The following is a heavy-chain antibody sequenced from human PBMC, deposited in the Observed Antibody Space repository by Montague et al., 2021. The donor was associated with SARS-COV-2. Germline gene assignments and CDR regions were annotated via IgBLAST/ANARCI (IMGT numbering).Heavy chain of an antibody. V-gene: IGHV4-34*01. D-gene: IGHD2-15*01. CDR2: INHSGST. CDR3: ARRGRIDCSGGNCYSSYYGMDV. Sequence: SETLSPTCAVYGGSFSGYYWSWIRQPPGKGLEWIGEINHSGSTNYNPSLKSRVPISVDTSKNQFSLKLSSVTAADTAVYYCARRGRIDCSGGNCYSSYYGMDVWGQGTTVTVSS. CDR1: GGSFSGYY. J-gene: IGHJ6*02.